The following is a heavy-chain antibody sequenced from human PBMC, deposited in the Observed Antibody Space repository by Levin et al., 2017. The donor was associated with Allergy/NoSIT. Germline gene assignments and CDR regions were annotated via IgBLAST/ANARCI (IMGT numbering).Heavy chain of an antibody. CDR3: ASGQGRFDY. Sequence: GGSLRLSCATSGFTFSDHWMSWVRQVPGKGLEWVAKINLDGTEQYYVGSVNGRFTLSRDNAKNSLSLQMNGLRAEDTGHYYCASGQGRFDYWGQGTVVTVSS. V-gene: IGHV3-7*03. CDR2: INLDGTEQ. CDR1: GFTFSDHW. J-gene: IGHJ4*02.